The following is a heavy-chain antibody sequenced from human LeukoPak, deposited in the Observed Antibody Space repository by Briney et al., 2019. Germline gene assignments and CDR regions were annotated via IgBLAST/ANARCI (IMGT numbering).Heavy chain of an antibody. J-gene: IGHJ6*02. CDR1: GYTLTSYD. D-gene: IGHD3-9*01. Sequence: ASVKVSCKASGYTLTSYDINWVRQATGQGLEWMGWRNPNSGNTSYAQKFQGRVTMTRDTSISTAYMELSGLRSEDTAVYYCAIDRQYYDILTGYYYYYGMDVWGQGTTVTVSS. CDR3: AIDRQYYDILTGYYYYYGMDV. CDR2: RNPNSGNT. V-gene: IGHV1-8*01.